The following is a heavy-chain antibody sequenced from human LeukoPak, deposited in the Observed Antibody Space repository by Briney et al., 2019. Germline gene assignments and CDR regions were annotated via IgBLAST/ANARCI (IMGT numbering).Heavy chain of an antibody. Sequence: GGSLRLSCAGSGFTFSTYWMHWVRQAAGKGLVWVSRINGDGSNTTYADSVKGRFTISRDNAKNTLYLQMNSLRAEDTAVYYCARAMPNDNWFDPWGQGSLVTVSS. V-gene: IGHV3-74*03. J-gene: IGHJ5*02. CDR2: INGDGSNT. CDR1: GFTFSTYW. CDR3: ARAMPNDNWFDP. D-gene: IGHD2-2*01.